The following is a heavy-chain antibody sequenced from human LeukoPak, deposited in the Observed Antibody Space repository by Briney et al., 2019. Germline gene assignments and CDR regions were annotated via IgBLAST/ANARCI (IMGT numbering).Heavy chain of an antibody. CDR2: ISSSSSYI. CDR1: GFTFSSYS. D-gene: IGHD3-3*01. CDR3: ARHRGVVPFDY. Sequence: GGSLRLSCAASGFTFSSYSMNWVRQAPEKGLEWVSSISSSSSYIYYADSVKGRFTISRDNAKNSLYLQMNSLRAEDTAVYYCARHRGVVPFDYWGQGTLVTVSS. J-gene: IGHJ4*02. V-gene: IGHV3-21*01.